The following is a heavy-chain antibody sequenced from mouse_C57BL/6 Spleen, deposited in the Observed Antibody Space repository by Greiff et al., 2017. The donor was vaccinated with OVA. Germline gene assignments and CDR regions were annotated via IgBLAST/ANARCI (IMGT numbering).Heavy chain of an antibody. CDR1: GYTFTDHT. CDR2: IYPRAGST. D-gene: IGHD2-1*01. J-gene: IGHJ2*01. CDR3: ATSYGNYLLGY. V-gene: IGHV1-78*01. Sequence: VQLQQSDAELVKPGASVTLSCKVSGYTFTDHTIHWMKQRPEQGLEWIGYIYPRAGSTKYNEKFKGKATLTADKSSSTSYMQLNSLTSEDSAVYFCATSYGNYLLGYWGQGTTLTVSS.